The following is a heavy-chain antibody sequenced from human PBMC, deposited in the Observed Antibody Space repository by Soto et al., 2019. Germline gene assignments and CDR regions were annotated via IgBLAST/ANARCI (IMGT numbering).Heavy chain of an antibody. CDR3: ARRTVNIRTFYSGLKTHCFDY. J-gene: IGHJ4*02. CDR1: GGSISSSSYY. D-gene: IGHD6-19*01. CDR2: IYYTGNT. V-gene: IGHV4-39*01. Sequence: QLQLQESGPGLVKPSETLSLTSAVSGGSISSSSYYWGWIRQPPGKGLEWIGSIYYTGNTYYTPSLQSRVAISVDTSKNQFSLKLNSVTAADTAVYYCARRTVNIRTFYSGLKTHCFDYWGQGALVTVSS.